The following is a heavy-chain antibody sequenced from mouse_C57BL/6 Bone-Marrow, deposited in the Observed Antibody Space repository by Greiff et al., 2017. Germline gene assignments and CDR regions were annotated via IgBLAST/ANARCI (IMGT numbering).Heavy chain of an antibody. CDR1: GFPFSSYG. Sequence: EVKLQESGGDLVKPGGSLKLSCAASGFPFSSYGMSWVRQTPNKRLEWVATISSGGSYTYYPDSVKGRFTISRDNAKNTLYLQMSSLKSEDTAMYYCARPYSVNAMDYWGQGTSVTVSS. J-gene: IGHJ4*01. V-gene: IGHV5-6*01. CDR3: ARPYSVNAMDY. CDR2: ISSGGSYT. D-gene: IGHD2-12*01.